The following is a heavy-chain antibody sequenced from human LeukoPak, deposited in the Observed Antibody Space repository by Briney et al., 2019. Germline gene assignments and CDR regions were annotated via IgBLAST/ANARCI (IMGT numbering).Heavy chain of an antibody. CDR2: ISGSGDYI. D-gene: IGHD4-17*01. V-gene: IGHV3-23*01. Sequence: SGGSLRLSCQASGFTFSSHAMSWVRQGPEKGLEWVAGISGSGDYIDYPESVKGRVTTSRDNAKNTLYLQMNRLRADDTAVYYCARSHGDYVTWFDPWGQGTLVTVSS. CDR1: GFTFSSHA. J-gene: IGHJ5*02. CDR3: ARSHGDYVTWFDP.